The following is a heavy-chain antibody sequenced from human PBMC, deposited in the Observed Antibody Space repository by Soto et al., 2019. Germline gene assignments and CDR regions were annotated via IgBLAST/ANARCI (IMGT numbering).Heavy chain of an antibody. Sequence: SVNVSCKASGGTFSSYTISWVRQAPGQGLEWMGRIIPILGIANYAQKFQGRVTITADKSTSTAYMELSSLRSEDTAVYYCASVAVAGAGSFDYWGQGTLVTVSS. CDR2: IIPILGIA. CDR3: ASVAVAGAGSFDY. CDR1: GGTFSSYT. D-gene: IGHD6-19*01. J-gene: IGHJ4*02. V-gene: IGHV1-69*02.